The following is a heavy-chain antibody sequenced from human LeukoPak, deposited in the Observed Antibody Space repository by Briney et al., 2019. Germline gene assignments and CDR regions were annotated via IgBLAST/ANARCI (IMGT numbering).Heavy chain of an antibody. CDR2: IRYDGSNK. CDR3: ARHMRLIVAAGTGSKTDAFDI. Sequence: GGSLRLSCAASGFTFSSYGMHWVRQAPGKGLEWVAFIRYDGSNKYYADSVKGRFTISRDNSKNTLYLQMNSLRAEDTAVYYCARHMRLIVAAGTGSKTDAFDIWGQGTMVTVSS. J-gene: IGHJ3*02. V-gene: IGHV3-30*02. CDR1: GFTFSSYG. D-gene: IGHD6-13*01.